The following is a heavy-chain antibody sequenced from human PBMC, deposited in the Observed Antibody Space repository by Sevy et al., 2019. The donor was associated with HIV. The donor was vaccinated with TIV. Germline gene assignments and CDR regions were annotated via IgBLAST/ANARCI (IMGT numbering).Heavy chain of an antibody. CDR3: ARGTRITKVRGVIYWFDP. CDR1: GYTFTGYY. Sequence: ASVKVSCKASGYTFTGYYMHWVRQAPGQGLEWMGWINPNSGGTNYAQKFQGRVTMTRDTSISTAYMELSRLRSDDTAVYYCARGTRITKVRGVIYWFDPWGQGTLVTVSS. D-gene: IGHD3-10*01. CDR2: INPNSGGT. J-gene: IGHJ5*02. V-gene: IGHV1-2*02.